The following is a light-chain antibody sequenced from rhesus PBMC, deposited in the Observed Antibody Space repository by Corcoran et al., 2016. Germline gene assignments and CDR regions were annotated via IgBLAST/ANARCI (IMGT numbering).Light chain of an antibody. J-gene: IGKJ4*01. V-gene: IGKV4-1*01. CDR1: QSLLYSSNNQDY. CDR3: QQYYSSPLT. CDR2: WAS. Sequence: DIVMTQSPDSLAVSLGERVTINCKSSQSLLYSSNNQDYLVWYQQKPGQAPKLLINWASTRESGVPDRFSGSGSGTDFTLTISGLQAEDVAVYYCQQYYSSPLTFGGGTKVEIK.